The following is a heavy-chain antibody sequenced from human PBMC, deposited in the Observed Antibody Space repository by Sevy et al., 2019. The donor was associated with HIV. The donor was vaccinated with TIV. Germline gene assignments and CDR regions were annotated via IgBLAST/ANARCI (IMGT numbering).Heavy chain of an antibody. CDR1: GGSFSGYY. V-gene: IGHV4-34*01. J-gene: IGHJ4*02. Sequence: SETLSLTCAVYGGSFSGYYWSWIRQPPGKGLEWIGEINHSGSTNYNPSLKSRVTISVDTSKNQFSLKLSSVTAADTAAYYCARGVATGGSDYWGQGTLVTVSS. CDR3: ARGVATGGSDY. CDR2: INHSGST. D-gene: IGHD5-12*01.